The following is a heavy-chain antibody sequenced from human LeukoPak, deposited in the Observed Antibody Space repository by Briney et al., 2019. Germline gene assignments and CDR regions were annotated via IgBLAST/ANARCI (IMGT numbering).Heavy chain of an antibody. V-gene: IGHV3-48*01. CDR2: ISSSSSTI. CDR3: ARVPITMVRGVIILFGY. J-gene: IGHJ4*02. Sequence: PGGSLRLSCAASGFTFSSYSMNWVRQAPGKGLEWVSYISSSSSTIYYADSVKGRFTISRDNAKNSLYLQMNSLRAEDTAVYYCARVPITMVRGVIILFGYWGQGTLVTVSS. D-gene: IGHD3-10*01. CDR1: GFTFSSYS.